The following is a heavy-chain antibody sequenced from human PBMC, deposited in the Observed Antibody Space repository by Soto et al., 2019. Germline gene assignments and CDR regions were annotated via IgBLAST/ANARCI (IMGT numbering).Heavy chain of an antibody. Sequence: ASVKVSCKASGYTFTSYDINWVRQATGQGLEWMGWMNPNSGNTGYAQKFQGRVTMTRDTSTSTVYMELSSLRSEDTAVYYCARGSLIEDSGYDHLFRYYGMDVWGQGTTVTVSS. J-gene: IGHJ6*02. CDR3: ARGSLIEDSGYDHLFRYYGMDV. D-gene: IGHD5-12*01. V-gene: IGHV1-8*01. CDR2: MNPNSGNT. CDR1: GYTFTSYD.